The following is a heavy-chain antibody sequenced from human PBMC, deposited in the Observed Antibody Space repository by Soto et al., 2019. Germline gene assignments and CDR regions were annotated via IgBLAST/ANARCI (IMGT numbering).Heavy chain of an antibody. V-gene: IGHV3-43*01. Sequence: GGSLRLSCAASGLPFDAYVMHWVRQGPGKGLEWVSLITWDGGSTYYADSVKGRFTISRDNSENSLYLQMNSLRPEDTALYYCAKGNYYDSSGYYYFDYWGQGTLVTVSS. J-gene: IGHJ4*02. CDR3: AKGNYYDSSGYYYFDY. CDR2: ITWDGGST. D-gene: IGHD3-22*01. CDR1: GLPFDAYV.